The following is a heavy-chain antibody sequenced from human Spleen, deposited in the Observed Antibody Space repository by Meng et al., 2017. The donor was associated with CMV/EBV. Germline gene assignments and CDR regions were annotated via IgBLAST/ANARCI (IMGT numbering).Heavy chain of an antibody. CDR1: GGSISSYY. Sequence: ESLKISCTVSGGSISSYYWSWIRQPPGKGLEWIGYIYYSGSTNYNPSLKSRVTISVDTSKNQFSLKLSSVTAADTAVYYCARDTYDFWSGYYDYWGQGTLVTVSS. D-gene: IGHD3-3*01. J-gene: IGHJ4*02. CDR2: IYYSGST. CDR3: ARDTYDFWSGYYDY. V-gene: IGHV4-59*01.